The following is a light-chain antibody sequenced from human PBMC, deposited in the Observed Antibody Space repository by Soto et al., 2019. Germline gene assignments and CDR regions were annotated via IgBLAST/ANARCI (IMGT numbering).Light chain of an antibody. CDR1: QSISGW. J-gene: IGKJ5*01. CDR3: QQYNTYST. V-gene: IGKV1-5*01. CDR2: DVS. Sequence: DIQMTQSPSTLSASVGDRVTITCRASQSISGWLAWYQQKPGKAPKFLIYDVSNLESGVPLRFSGSGSGTEFTLTISSLQPDDFATYYCQQYNTYSTFGQGTRLEIK.